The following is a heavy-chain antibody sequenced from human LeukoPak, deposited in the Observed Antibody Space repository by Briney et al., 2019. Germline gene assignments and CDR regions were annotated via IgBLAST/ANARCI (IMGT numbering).Heavy chain of an antibody. J-gene: IGHJ4*02. D-gene: IGHD3-9*01. Sequence: ASVKVSCKTSGYSFILYGISWVRQAPGQGPEWMGWISTSTGDTKYTQKFQGRVTLTTDTSTSTAYMELSRLRSDDTAVYYCARDLGRYYDILTGLVWGQGTLVTVSS. CDR3: ARDLGRYYDILTGLV. CDR1: GYSFILYG. CDR2: ISTSTGDT. V-gene: IGHV1-18*01.